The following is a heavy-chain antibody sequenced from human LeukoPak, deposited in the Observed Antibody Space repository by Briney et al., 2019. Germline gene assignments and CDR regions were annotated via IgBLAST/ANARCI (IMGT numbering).Heavy chain of an antibody. J-gene: IGHJ4*02. V-gene: IGHV3-30*18. CDR1: GFTFSSYG. CDR2: ISYDGSNK. D-gene: IGHD2-2*01. Sequence: PGGSLRLSCAASGFTFSSYGMHWVRQAPGKGLEWVAVISYDGSNKYYADSVKGRFTISRDNSKNTLYLQMNSLRAEDTAVYYCAKDLWGPRYCSSTSCYPDYWGQGTLVTVSS. CDR3: AKDLWGPRYCSSTSCYPDY.